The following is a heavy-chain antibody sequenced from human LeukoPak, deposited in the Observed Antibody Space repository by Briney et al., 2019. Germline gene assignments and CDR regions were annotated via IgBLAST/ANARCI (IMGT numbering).Heavy chain of an antibody. CDR1: GGSISSSSYY. V-gene: IGHV4-39*07. CDR3: ARENPGWDYGDPDYEQNWFDP. J-gene: IGHJ5*02. D-gene: IGHD4-17*01. CDR2: IYYSGST. Sequence: PSETLSLTCTVSGGSISSSSYYWGWIRQPPGKGLEWIGSIYYSGSTYYNPSLKSRVTISVDTSKNQFSLKLSSVTAADTAVYYCARENPGWDYGDPDYEQNWFDPWGQGTLVTVSS.